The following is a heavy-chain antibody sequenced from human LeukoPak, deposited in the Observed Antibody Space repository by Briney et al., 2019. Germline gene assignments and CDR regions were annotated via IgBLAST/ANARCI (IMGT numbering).Heavy chain of an antibody. Sequence: GGSLRLSCATSGFNFMVHGITWVRQAPGKELEWISYISNTGSTIYYADSVQGRFTISRDDGKTSVYLQMNSLRVEDTAVYYCARDSALRIWGQGTLVTVSS. D-gene: IGHD6-13*01. CDR3: ARDSALRI. J-gene: IGHJ4*02. V-gene: IGHV3-48*01. CDR1: GFNFMVHG. CDR2: ISNTGSTI.